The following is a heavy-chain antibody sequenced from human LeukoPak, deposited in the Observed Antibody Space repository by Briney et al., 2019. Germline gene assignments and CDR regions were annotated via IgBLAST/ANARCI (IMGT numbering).Heavy chain of an antibody. CDR2: ISYDGSNK. Sequence: PGRSLRLSCAASGFTFSSYAMHWVRQAPGKGLEWVAVISYDGSNKYYADSVKGRFTISRDNSKNTLYMQMNSLRAEDTAVYYRARGSKWEHAPVDYWGQGSLVTVSS. V-gene: IGHV3-30*04. J-gene: IGHJ4*02. CDR3: ARGSKWEHAPVDY. D-gene: IGHD1-26*01. CDR1: GFTFSSYA.